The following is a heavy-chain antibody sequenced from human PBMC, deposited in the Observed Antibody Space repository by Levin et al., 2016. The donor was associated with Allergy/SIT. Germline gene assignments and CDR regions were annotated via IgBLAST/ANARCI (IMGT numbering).Heavy chain of an antibody. V-gene: IGHV2-5*01. D-gene: IGHD3-10*01. CDR3: AHRITMVRGVIMPFDY. J-gene: IGHJ4*02. Sequence: RQAPGKALEWLALIYWNDDKRYSPSLKSRLTITKDTSKNQVVLTMTNMDPVDTATYYCAHRITMVRGVIMPFDYWGQGTLVTVSS. CDR2: IYWNDDK.